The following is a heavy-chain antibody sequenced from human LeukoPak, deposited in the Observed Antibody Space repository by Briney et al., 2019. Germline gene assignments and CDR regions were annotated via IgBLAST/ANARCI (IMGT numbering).Heavy chain of an antibody. J-gene: IGHJ5*02. CDR2: IRHDGTNK. CDR3: ARTVGATWRWFDP. Sequence: GGSLRLSCAVSGFTFSSYGMHWVRQAPGKGLEWVAFIRHDGTNKYYADSVKGRFTISRDNSKNTLYLQMNSLRAEDTAVYYCARTVGATWRWFDPWGQGTLVTVSS. D-gene: IGHD1-26*01. CDR1: GFTFSSYG. V-gene: IGHV3-30*02.